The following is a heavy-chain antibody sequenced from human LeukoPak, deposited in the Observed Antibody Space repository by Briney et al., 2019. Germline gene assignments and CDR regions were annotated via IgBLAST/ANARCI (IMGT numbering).Heavy chain of an antibody. CDR2: ISYDGNNK. D-gene: IGHD4-17*01. V-gene: IGHV3-30-3*01. Sequence: GGSLRLSCAASGFTFSSHAMHWVRQAPGKGLEWVAVISYDGNNKYYADSVKGRFTISRDNSKNTLYLQMNSLRAEDTAVYYCARDRGHLRYGDGLDYWGQGTLVTVSS. J-gene: IGHJ4*02. CDR3: ARDRGHLRYGDGLDY. CDR1: GFTFSSHA.